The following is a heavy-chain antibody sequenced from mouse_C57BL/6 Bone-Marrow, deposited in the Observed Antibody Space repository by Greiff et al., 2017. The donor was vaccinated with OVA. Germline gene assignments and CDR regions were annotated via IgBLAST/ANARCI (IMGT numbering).Heavy chain of an antibody. CDR1: GYTFTSYW. CDR2: IDPSDSYT. D-gene: IGHD1-1*01. Sequence: QVHVKQPGAELVMPGASVKLSCKASGYTFTSYWMHWVKQRPGQGLEWIGEIDPSDSYTNYNQKFKGKSTLTVDKSSSTAYMQLSSLTSEDSAVYYCARSGYYGSRDLDYWGQGTTLTVSS. V-gene: IGHV1-69*01. CDR3: ARSGYYGSRDLDY. J-gene: IGHJ2*01.